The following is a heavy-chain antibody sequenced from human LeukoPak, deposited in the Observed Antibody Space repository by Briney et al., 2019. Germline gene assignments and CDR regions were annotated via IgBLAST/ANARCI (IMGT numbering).Heavy chain of an antibody. CDR3: ASTPSVGDYYPWYFDL. CDR2: ISYSSSYI. CDR1: GFTFSTYS. D-gene: IGHD1-26*01. Sequence: GGSLRLSCAASGFTFSTYSMNWVRQAPGKGLEWVSSISYSSSYIYYADSVKGRFTISRDNAKKSLYLQMDSLRADDTAVYYCASTPSVGDYYPWYFDLWGRGTLATVSS. V-gene: IGHV3-21*01. J-gene: IGHJ2*01.